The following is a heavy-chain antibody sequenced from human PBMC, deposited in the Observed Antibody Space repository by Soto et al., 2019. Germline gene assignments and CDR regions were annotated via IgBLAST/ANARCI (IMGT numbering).Heavy chain of an antibody. D-gene: IGHD3-22*01. CDR3: ARGMCCDSSGYLH. Sequence: LSLTCAVSGGSISSGGYSWSWIRQPPGKGLEWIGYIYHSGSTYYNPSLKSRVTISVDRSKNQFSLKLSSVTAADTAVYYCARGMCCDSSGYLHWGQGALVTVSS. J-gene: IGHJ4*02. V-gene: IGHV4-30-2*01. CDR2: IYHSGST. CDR1: GGSISSGGYS.